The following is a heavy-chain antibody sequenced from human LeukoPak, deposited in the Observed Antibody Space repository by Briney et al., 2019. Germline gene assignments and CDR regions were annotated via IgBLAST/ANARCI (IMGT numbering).Heavy chain of an antibody. CDR3: ARDNWGAELRYLDWSEDY. J-gene: IGHJ4*02. Sequence: ASVKVSCKASGYTFTSYGIIWVRQAPGQGLEWMGWISAYNGNTNYAQKLQGRVTMTTDTSTSTAYMELRSLRSDDTAVYYCARDNWGAELRYLDWSEDYWGQGTLVTVSS. D-gene: IGHD3-9*01. CDR1: GYTFTSYG. V-gene: IGHV1-18*01. CDR2: ISAYNGNT.